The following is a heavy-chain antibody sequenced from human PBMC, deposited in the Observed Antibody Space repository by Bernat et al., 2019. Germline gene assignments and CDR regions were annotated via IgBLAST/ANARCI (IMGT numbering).Heavy chain of an antibody. J-gene: IGHJ4*02. D-gene: IGHD3-22*01. CDR3: TKNRGTSSGSSDY. Sequence: EVQLLESGGGFVQPGGSLRLSCTASGFTFSSYAMSWVRQAPGKGLEWFSIISAGGSSTFYSASVKGRFTISRDNSKNTLYLQMNSLRAGDTAVYYCTKNRGTSSGSSDYWGQGSLVTVSS. V-gene: IGHV3-23*01. CDR2: ISAGGSST. CDR1: GFTFSSYA.